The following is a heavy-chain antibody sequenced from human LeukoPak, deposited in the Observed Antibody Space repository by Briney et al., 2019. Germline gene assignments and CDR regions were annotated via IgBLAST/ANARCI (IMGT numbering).Heavy chain of an antibody. CDR2: ISYDGSNR. Sequence: PGRSLRLSCAASGFTFSSYGMHWVRQGPGKGLEWVAVISYDGSNRYYADSVKGRFTISRDNSKNTLYLQMNSLRAEDTAVYYCAKGVWVVRGVIGDAFDIWGQGTMVTVSS. J-gene: IGHJ3*02. D-gene: IGHD3-10*01. CDR1: GFTFSSYG. CDR3: AKGVWVVRGVIGDAFDI. V-gene: IGHV3-30*18.